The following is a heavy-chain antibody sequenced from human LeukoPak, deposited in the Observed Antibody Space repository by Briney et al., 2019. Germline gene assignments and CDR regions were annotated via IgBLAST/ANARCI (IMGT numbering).Heavy chain of an antibody. J-gene: IGHJ5*02. D-gene: IGHD5-18*01. Sequence: PGGSLRLSCAASGFTFSSYAMSWVRQAPGKGLEWVSAISGGGGSTYYADSVKGRFTISRDNSKNTLYLQMNSLRAEDTAVYYCAKDKYSPNINNWFDPWGQGTLVTVSS. CDR1: GFTFSSYA. CDR2: ISGGGGST. CDR3: AKDKYSPNINNWFDP. V-gene: IGHV3-23*01.